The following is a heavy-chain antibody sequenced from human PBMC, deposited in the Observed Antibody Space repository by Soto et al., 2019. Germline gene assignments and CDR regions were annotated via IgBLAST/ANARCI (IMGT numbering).Heavy chain of an antibody. V-gene: IGHV1-69*01. CDR3: ARSSPYIVVRKPTGNQDYYGMDV. CDR2: IIPVFGTT. J-gene: IGHJ6*02. CDR1: GGTFSNYT. D-gene: IGHD2-2*01. Sequence: QVQLVQSGAEVKKPGSSVKVFCKASGGTFSNYTIGWVRQAPGQGLEWMGGIIPVFGTTDYEQKFQGRVTITADGSTSTAYMKLSSLRSADTAVYYCARSSPYIVVRKPTGNQDYYGMDVWGQGTTVTVSS.